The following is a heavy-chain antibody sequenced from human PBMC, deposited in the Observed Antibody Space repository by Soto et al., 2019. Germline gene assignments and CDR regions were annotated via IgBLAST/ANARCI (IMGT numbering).Heavy chain of an antibody. D-gene: IGHD2-21*02. CDR3: AKDLGPAGDWWFDP. V-gene: IGHV3-30*18. CDR2: ISHDGNKN. Sequence: GGPLRLSCAASGFTFGSYSMNWVRQAPGKGLEWVAVISHDGNKNKYADSVKGRFTISRDNSKNTFFLQMNSLRAEDTAVYYCAKDLGPAGDWWFDPWGLGTLVTVSS. CDR1: GFTFGSYS. J-gene: IGHJ5*02.